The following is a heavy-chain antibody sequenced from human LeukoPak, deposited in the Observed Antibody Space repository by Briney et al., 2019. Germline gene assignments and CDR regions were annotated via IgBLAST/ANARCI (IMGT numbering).Heavy chain of an antibody. CDR2: IRYDGSNK. CDR3: ASTKLQRITMIVVATLDY. CDR1: GYTFSTYG. D-gene: IGHD3-22*01. V-gene: IGHV3-30*02. J-gene: IGHJ4*02. Sequence: GGSLRLSCAASGYTFSTYGMHWVRQSPGKGLEWVAFIRYDGSNKYYADSVEGLFTISRDNSKNTLYLQMNSLRAEDTAVYYCASTKLQRITMIVVATLDYWGQGTLVTVSS.